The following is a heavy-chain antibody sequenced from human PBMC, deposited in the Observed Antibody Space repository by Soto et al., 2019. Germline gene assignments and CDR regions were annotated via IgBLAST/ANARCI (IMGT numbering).Heavy chain of an antibody. CDR1: GGSISSYY. V-gene: IGHV4-59*01. D-gene: IGHD2-21*01. CDR2: IYYSGST. CDR3: ERDKGGEPADALDY. J-gene: IGHJ4*02. Sequence: SETLSLTCTVSGGSISSYYWSWLRQPPGKGLEWIGYIYYSGSTNYNPSLKSRVTISVDTSKNQFSLKLSSVTAADTAVYYCERDKGGEPADALDYWGQGTLVTVSS.